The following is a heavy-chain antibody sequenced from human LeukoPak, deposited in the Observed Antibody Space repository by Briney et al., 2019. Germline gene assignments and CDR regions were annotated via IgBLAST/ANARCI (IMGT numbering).Heavy chain of an antibody. CDR3: ARDPHYYDSSGLDY. D-gene: IGHD3-22*01. CDR1: GFTFSDYY. Sequence: KSGGSLRLSCAASGFTFSDYYMSWIRQAPGKGLEWVSYISSSGSTIYYADSVKGRFTISRDNAKNSLYLQMNSLRAEDTAVYYCARDPHYYDSSGLDYWGQGTLVTVSS. CDR2: ISSSGSTI. V-gene: IGHV3-11*01. J-gene: IGHJ4*02.